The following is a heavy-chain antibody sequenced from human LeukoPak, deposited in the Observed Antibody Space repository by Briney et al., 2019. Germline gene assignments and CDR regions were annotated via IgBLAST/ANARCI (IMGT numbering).Heavy chain of an antibody. V-gene: IGHV3-23*01. CDR1: GFTLSSYA. Sequence: GGSLSLSCAASGFTLSSYAMSWVRQAPGKGLEWGSAISGSGGSTYYADSVKGRFTISRDNSKNTLYLQMNSLRAEDTAVYYCAHDYDSFFFDYWGQGTLVTVSS. CDR3: AHDYDSFFFDY. CDR2: ISGSGGST. J-gene: IGHJ4*02. D-gene: IGHD3-22*01.